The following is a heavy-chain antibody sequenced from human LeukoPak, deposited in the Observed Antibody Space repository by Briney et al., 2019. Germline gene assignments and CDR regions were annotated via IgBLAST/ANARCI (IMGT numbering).Heavy chain of an antibody. CDR1: GFTFSPCG. Sequence: GGSLRLSCAASGFTFSPCGMHWVRQAPGKGLEWVAFIRYDGNNKYYSDSVKGRFTISRDNSKNTLYLQMNSLRAEDTAMYFCAKDLTNWNDGTYFDYWGQGTLVTVSS. J-gene: IGHJ4*02. V-gene: IGHV3-30*02. CDR2: IRYDGNNK. CDR3: AKDLTNWNDGTYFDY. D-gene: IGHD1-1*01.